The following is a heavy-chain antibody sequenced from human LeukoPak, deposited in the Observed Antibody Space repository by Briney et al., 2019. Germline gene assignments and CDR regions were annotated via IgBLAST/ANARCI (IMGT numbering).Heavy chain of an antibody. Sequence: SETLSLTCTVSGGSISGWYWSWIRQPPGKGLEWIGYIYDTGSPDYNPSLKSRVTISIDTSKNQISLKLTTATAADTAVYYCAREIAAAGGYFQHWGQGTLVTVSS. V-gene: IGHV4-59*01. CDR1: GGSISGWY. CDR2: IYDTGSP. D-gene: IGHD6-13*01. J-gene: IGHJ1*01. CDR3: AREIAAAGGYFQH.